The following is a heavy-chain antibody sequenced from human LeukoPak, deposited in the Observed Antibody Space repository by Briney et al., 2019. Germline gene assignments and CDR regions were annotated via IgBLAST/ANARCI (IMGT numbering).Heavy chain of an antibody. Sequence: GGSLRLSCAASGYTFTSYYMHWVRQAPGQGLEWMGVINPSGGSTSYAQKFQGRVTMTRDTSTSTVYMELSSLRSEDTAVYYCARGGDAMGNGASFLDNWGQGTLVTVSS. CDR1: GYTFTSYY. CDR2: INPSGGST. CDR3: ARGGDAMGNGASFLDN. V-gene: IGHV1-46*01. D-gene: IGHD3-16*01. J-gene: IGHJ4*02.